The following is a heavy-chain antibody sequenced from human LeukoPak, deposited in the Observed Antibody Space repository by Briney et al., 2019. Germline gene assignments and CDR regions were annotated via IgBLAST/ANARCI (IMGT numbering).Heavy chain of an antibody. CDR1: GFTFSSYA. V-gene: IGHV3-23*01. CDR3: AKGPDYGDYYFDY. D-gene: IGHD4-17*01. J-gene: IGHJ4*02. Sequence: PGGSLRLSCAASGFTFSSYAMSWVRQAPGKGLEWVSAISGSGGSTYYADSVRGRFTISRDNTKNTLYLQMNSLRAEDTAVYYCAKGPDYGDYYFDYWGQGTLVTVSS. CDR2: ISGSGGST.